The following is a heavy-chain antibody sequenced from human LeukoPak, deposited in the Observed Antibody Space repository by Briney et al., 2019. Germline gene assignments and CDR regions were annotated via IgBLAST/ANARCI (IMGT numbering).Heavy chain of an antibody. CDR3: ARGYRRDCSGGSCYSHWFDP. Sequence: SETLSLTCTVSGGSISSGGYYWSWIRQHPGKGLEWIGYIYYSGSTYYNPSLKSRVTISVDTSKNQFSLKLSSVTAADTAVYYCARGYRRDCSGGSCYSHWFDPWGQGTLVTVSS. CDR2: IYYSGST. D-gene: IGHD2-15*01. J-gene: IGHJ5*02. CDR1: GGSISSGGYY. V-gene: IGHV4-31*03.